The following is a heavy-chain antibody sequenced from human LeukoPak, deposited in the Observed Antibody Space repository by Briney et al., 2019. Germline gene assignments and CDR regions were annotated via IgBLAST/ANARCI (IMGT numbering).Heavy chain of an antibody. D-gene: IGHD3-22*01. CDR2: INHSGGT. CDR3: ARTGYYYDSSGPLDY. Sequence: SETLSLTCAVYGGSFSGYYWSWIRQPPGKGLEWIGEINHSGGTNYNPSLKSRVTISVDTSKNQFSLKLSSVTAADTAVYYCARTGYYYDSSGPLDYWGQGTLVTVSS. CDR1: GGSFSGYY. J-gene: IGHJ4*02. V-gene: IGHV4-34*01.